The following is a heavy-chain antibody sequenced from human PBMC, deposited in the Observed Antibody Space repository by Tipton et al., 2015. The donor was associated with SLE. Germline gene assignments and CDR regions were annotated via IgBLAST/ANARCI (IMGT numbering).Heavy chain of an antibody. D-gene: IGHD3-10*01. CDR3: AEGVLPWAAFDI. J-gene: IGHJ3*02. Sequence: CTVSGGSISSYYWSWIRQPPGKGLEWIGYIYYSGSTNYNPSLKSRVTISVDTSKNQFSLKLSSVTAADTAVYYCAEGVLPWAAFDIWGQGTMVTVSS. CDR1: GGSISSYY. CDR2: IYYSGST. V-gene: IGHV4-59*01.